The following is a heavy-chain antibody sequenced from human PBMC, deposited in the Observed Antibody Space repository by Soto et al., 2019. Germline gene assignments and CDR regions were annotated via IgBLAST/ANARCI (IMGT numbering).Heavy chain of an antibody. Sequence: SEPLSLTCTVSGGSISSGGYSWSWIRQPPGKGLEWIGYIYHSGSTYYNPSLKSRVTISVDRSKNQFSLKLSSVTAADTAVYYCAEGGSSGQNNWFDPWGQGTLVTVSS. CDR2: IYHSGST. CDR1: GGSISSGGYS. V-gene: IGHV4-30-2*01. CDR3: AEGGSSGQNNWFDP. J-gene: IGHJ5*02. D-gene: IGHD3-16*01.